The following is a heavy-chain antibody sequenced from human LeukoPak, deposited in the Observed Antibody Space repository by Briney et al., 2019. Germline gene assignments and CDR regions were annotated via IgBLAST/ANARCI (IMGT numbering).Heavy chain of an antibody. Sequence: GGSLRLSCAASEFTFSTYSMNWVRQAPGKGLEWVSSISSGSTYIYYADSVKGRFTISRDNAKNSLYLQMNSLRAEDTAVYYCARSKWEVPFDYWGQGTLVTVSS. CDR2: ISSGSTYI. CDR1: EFTFSTYS. D-gene: IGHD1-26*01. V-gene: IGHV3-21*01. J-gene: IGHJ4*02. CDR3: ARSKWEVPFDY.